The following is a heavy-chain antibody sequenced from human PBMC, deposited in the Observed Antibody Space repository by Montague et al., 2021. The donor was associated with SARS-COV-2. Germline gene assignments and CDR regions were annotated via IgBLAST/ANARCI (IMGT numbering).Heavy chain of an antibody. CDR2: TYYSGDT. CDR3: VRGGVYTDYGRVDY. CDR1: GGSISTGSYY. V-gene: IGHV4-39*01. Sequence: SETLSLTCSFSGGSISTGSYYWGWIRQPPRKGLEWIGSTYYSGDTYYNPSLKSRVTISVDTSKNQFSLRLSSVTAADTAVYYCVRGGVYTDYGRVDYWGQRTLVIVSS. D-gene: IGHD4-17*01. J-gene: IGHJ4*02.